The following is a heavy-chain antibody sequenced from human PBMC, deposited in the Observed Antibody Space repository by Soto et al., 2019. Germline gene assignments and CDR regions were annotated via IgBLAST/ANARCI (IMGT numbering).Heavy chain of an antibody. Sequence: QVQLVESGGGVVQPGRSLRLSCAASGFTFSSYGMHWVRQAPGKGLEWVAVISYDGSNKYYADSEKGRFTISRDNSKNTLYLQMNSLRAEDTAVYYCAKTNRPLTGDWYFDLWGRGTLVTVSS. CDR3: AKTNRPLTGDWYFDL. J-gene: IGHJ2*01. D-gene: IGHD1-20*01. V-gene: IGHV3-30*18. CDR1: GFTFSSYG. CDR2: ISYDGSNK.